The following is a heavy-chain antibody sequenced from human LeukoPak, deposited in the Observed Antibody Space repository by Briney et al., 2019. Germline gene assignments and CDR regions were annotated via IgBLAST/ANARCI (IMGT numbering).Heavy chain of an antibody. J-gene: IGHJ6*02. Sequence: PSETLSLTCTVSGGSISSYYWSWIRQPPGKGLEWIGYVYNSGSTNYNPSLKSRVTISVDTSKNQFSLKLSSVTAADTAVYYCARDHVGYSSGYPYGMDVWGQGTTVTVSS. V-gene: IGHV4-59*01. CDR1: GGSISSYY. CDR3: ARDHVGYSSGYPYGMDV. D-gene: IGHD3-22*01. CDR2: VYNSGST.